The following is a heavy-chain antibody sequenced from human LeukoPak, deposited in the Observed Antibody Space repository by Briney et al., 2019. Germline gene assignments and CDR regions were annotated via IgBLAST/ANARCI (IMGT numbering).Heavy chain of an antibody. J-gene: IGHJ3*02. V-gene: IGHV1-69*13. Sequence: GASVKVSCKASVGTFSSYAINWVRQAPGQGLEWMGGIIPIFGTANYAQKFQGRVTITADESTSTAYMELSSLRSEDTAVYYCARGRPGDHSAFDIWGQGTMVTVSS. D-gene: IGHD7-27*01. CDR3: ARGRPGDHSAFDI. CDR2: IIPIFGTA. CDR1: VGTFSSYA.